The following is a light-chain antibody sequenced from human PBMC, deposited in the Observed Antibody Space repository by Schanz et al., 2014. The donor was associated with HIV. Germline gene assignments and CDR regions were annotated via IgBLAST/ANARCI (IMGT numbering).Light chain of an antibody. J-gene: IGKJ1*01. CDR1: QIISTS. V-gene: IGKV3-20*01. Sequence: EIVLTQSPGTLSLSPGERVTLSCRTTQIISTSLAWYQQRPGQPPRLLLYGASSRATGIPDRFSGSGSGTNFTLTISGLEPEDFAVYYCQQYGVSPPWTFGQGTRVEIK. CDR3: QQYGVSPPWT. CDR2: GAS.